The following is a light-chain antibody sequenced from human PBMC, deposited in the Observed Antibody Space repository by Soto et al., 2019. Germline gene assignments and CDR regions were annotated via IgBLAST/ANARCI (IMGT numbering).Light chain of an antibody. CDR1: SGHSRYA. Sequence: QPVLTQSPSASASLGASVKLTCTLSSGHSRYAIAWHKQQPEKGPRFLMKLNSDGSHSKGDGIPDRFSGSSSGAERYLTISSLQSEDEADYYCQTWGTGILVFGGGTKLTVL. J-gene: IGLJ2*01. CDR2: LNSDGSH. V-gene: IGLV4-69*01. CDR3: QTWGTGILV.